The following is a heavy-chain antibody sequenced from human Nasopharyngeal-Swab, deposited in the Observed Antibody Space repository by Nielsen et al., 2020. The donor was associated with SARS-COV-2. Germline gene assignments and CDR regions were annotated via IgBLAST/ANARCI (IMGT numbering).Heavy chain of an antibody. CDR2: ISSSSSYI. CDR1: GFTFSSYS. J-gene: IGHJ6*03. V-gene: IGHV3-21*01. Sequence: GGSLRLSCAASGFTFSSYSMNWVRQAPGKGLEWVSSISSSSSYIYYADSVKGRFTISRDNAKNSLYLQMNSLRAEDTAVYYCARPFRDYYDSSGYYYYYYYMDVWGKGTTVTVSS. D-gene: IGHD3-22*01. CDR3: ARPFRDYYDSSGYYYYYYYMDV.